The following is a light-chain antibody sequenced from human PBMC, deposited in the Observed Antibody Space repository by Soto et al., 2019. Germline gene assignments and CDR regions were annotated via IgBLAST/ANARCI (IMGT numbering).Light chain of an antibody. CDR3: AAWDVSLDALV. CDR2: GNH. V-gene: IGLV1-44*01. CDR1: GYNIGSST. Sequence: QSVLTQPPSASATPGQRVTISCSGSGYNIGSSTVNWYQQLPGTAPKLLIYGNHRRPSGVPDRFSGSESGTSASLAISGLQSEDEADYYCAAWDVSLDALVFGGGTKLTVL. J-gene: IGLJ2*01.